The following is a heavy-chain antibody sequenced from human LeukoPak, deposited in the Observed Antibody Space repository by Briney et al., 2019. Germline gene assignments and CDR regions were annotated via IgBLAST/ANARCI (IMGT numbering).Heavy chain of an antibody. J-gene: IGHJ3*02. CDR3: ARARITMIVVANDAFDI. CDR1: GYSFTIFG. D-gene: IGHD3-22*01. V-gene: IGHV1-18*01. CDR2: ISAYNGKT. Sequence: ASVKVSCKASGYSFTIFGISWVRQAPGQELEWMGWISAYNGKTNYAQKLQGRVTMTTDTSTSTAYMELRSLRSDDTAVYYCARARITMIVVANDAFDIWGQGTMVTVSS.